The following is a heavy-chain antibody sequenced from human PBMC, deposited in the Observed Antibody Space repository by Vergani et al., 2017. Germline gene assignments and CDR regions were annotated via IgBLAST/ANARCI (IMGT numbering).Heavy chain of an antibody. J-gene: IGHJ6*02. CDR2: NYSTGST. D-gene: IGHD3-9*01. Sequence: QVQLEESGPGLVKPSETLSLTCTVSGGSFNTYYWSWIRQSPGKGLEWIGYNYSTGSTNYNPSLNSRVTMSVDTSKNQFSLTLRSVTAADTAVYFCARVMYRDEASTGYRLEGMDIWGQGTTVTISS. CDR3: ARVMYRDEASTGYRLEGMDI. V-gene: IGHV4-59*13. CDR1: GGSFNTYY.